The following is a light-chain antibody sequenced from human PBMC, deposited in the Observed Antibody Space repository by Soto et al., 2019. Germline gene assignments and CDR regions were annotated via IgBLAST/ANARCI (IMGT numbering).Light chain of an antibody. Sequence: DLVMTQSPLSLPVTPGEPASISCRSSQSLLHSNGYNYLDWYLQKPGQSPQLLIYLGSNRASGVGPRFSGSGSGTDFTLKISRVEAEDVGVYYCMQALQTPFTFGPGTKVDIK. CDR1: QSLLHSNGYNY. CDR2: LGS. V-gene: IGKV2-28*01. CDR3: MQALQTPFT. J-gene: IGKJ3*01.